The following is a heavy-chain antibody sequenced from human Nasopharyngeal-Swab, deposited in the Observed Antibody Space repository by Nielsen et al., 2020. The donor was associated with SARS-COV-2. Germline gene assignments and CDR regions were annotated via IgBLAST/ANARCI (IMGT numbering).Heavy chain of an antibody. Sequence: ASMKVSCKASGYTFTSYGISWVRQAPGQGLEWMGWISAYNGNTNYAQKLQGRVTMTTDTSTSTAYMELRSLRSDDTAVYYCARDRGIVATIEEFDYWGQGTLVTVSS. CDR2: ISAYNGNT. CDR3: ARDRGIVATIEEFDY. J-gene: IGHJ4*02. D-gene: IGHD5-12*01. CDR1: GYTFTSYG. V-gene: IGHV1-18*01.